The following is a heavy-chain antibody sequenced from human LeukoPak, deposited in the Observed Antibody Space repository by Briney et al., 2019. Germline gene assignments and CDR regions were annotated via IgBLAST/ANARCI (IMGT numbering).Heavy chain of an antibody. Sequence: SVKVSCKASGGTFSSYAISWVRQAPGQGLEWMGGIIPIFGTANYAQKFQGRVTITADKSTSTAYMELSSLRSEDTAVYYCVRDYDILTGPFDPWGQGTLVTVSS. CDR1: GGTFSSYA. CDR2: IIPIFGTA. V-gene: IGHV1-69*06. J-gene: IGHJ5*02. CDR3: VRDYDILTGPFDP. D-gene: IGHD3-9*01.